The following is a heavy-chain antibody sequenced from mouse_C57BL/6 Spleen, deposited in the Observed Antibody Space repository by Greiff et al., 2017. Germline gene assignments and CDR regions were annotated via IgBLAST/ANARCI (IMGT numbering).Heavy chain of an antibody. CDR2: ISYDGSN. J-gene: IGHJ2*01. D-gene: IGHD4-1*01. CDR3: AREDWTGYFDY. Sequence: EVQLQQSGPGLVKPSQSLSLTCSVTGYSITSGYYWNWLRQFPGKKLEWMGYISYDGSNNYNPSLKNRISINRDTSKNQFFLKLNSVTTEDTATYYCAREDWTGYFDYWGQGTTLTVSS. CDR1: GYSITSGYY. V-gene: IGHV3-6*01.